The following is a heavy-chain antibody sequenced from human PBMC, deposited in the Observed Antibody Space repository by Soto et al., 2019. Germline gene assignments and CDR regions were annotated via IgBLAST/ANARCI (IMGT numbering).Heavy chain of an antibody. Sequence: QVQLVESGGGLVKPGGSLRLSCAASGFTFSDYYMSWIRQAPGKGLEWVSYISSSSSYTNYADSVKGRFTISRDNAKNALYRQMNSLRAEDTAVYYCARFASGIINWFAPWCQGTLVTVSS. V-gene: IGHV3-11*06. CDR1: GFTFSDYY. CDR2: ISSSSSYT. J-gene: IGHJ5*02. D-gene: IGHD6-13*01. CDR3: ARFASGIINWFAP.